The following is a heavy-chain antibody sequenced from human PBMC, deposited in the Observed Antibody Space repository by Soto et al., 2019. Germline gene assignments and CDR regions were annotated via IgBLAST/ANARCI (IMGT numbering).Heavy chain of an antibody. Sequence: EVQLLESGGGLVQPGGSLRLSCAASGITFTAYAMSWVRQAPGKGLEWVSSISGSGGSTYYADSVKGKLTISRDNSKNTLYLQMNSLRAEGTAVYYCATLIIPAATYFYWGQGTLVTVSS. V-gene: IGHV3-23*01. CDR2: ISGSGGST. D-gene: IGHD2-2*01. CDR1: GITFTAYA. CDR3: ATLIIPAATYFY. J-gene: IGHJ4*02.